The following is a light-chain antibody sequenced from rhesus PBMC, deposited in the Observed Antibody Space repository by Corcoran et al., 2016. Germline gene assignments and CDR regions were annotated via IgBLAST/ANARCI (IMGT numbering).Light chain of an antibody. CDR3: SSYAGSNTDV. Sequence: QAALTQPRSVSGSPGQSVTISCSGSSSDIGGYDSVSWYQQRPGSAPKLMIYEVNKRPSGVSDRFSASTPGNTASLTISGLQAEDEADYYCSSYAGSNTDVFGSGTRLTVL. CDR1: SSDIGGYDS. CDR2: EVN. J-gene: IGLJ6*01. V-gene: IGLV2-32*02.